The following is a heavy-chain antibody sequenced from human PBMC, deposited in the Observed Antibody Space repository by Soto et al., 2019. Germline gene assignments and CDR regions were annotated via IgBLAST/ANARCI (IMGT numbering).Heavy chain of an antibody. Sequence: QVQLQESGPGLVKPSETLSLTCTVSGASISSHYWSWIRQAPGKGLEWIANINYNGNTTYNPSLKRRVTISVDTSKNQFSLTVISVTAADTAVYYCAGGGSIVVATRRLMDVWGRGTTVTVSS. CDR2: INYNGNT. V-gene: IGHV4-59*08. J-gene: IGHJ6*03. CDR3: AGGGSIVVATRRLMDV. CDR1: GASISSHY. D-gene: IGHD3-22*01.